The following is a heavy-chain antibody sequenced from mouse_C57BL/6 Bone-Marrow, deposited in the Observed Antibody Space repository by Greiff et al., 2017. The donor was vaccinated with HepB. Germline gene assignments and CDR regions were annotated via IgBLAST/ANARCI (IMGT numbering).Heavy chain of an antibody. CDR2: ISDGGSYT. Sequence: EVKLMESGGGLVKPGGSLKLSCAASGFTFSRYAMSWVRQTPEKRLEWVATISDGGSYTYYPDNVKGRFTISRDNAKNNLYLQMSHLKSEDTAMYYCARDYPYYAMDYWGQGTSVTVSS. CDR3: ARDYPYYAMDY. J-gene: IGHJ4*01. V-gene: IGHV5-4*01. CDR1: GFTFSRYA.